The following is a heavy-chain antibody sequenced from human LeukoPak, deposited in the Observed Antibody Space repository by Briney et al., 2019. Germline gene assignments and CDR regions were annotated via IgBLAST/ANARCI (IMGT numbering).Heavy chain of an antibody. D-gene: IGHD3-22*01. CDR2: IYYSGST. Sequence: SETLSLTCTVSGGSISSYYWSWIRQPPGKGLEWMGYIYYSGSTNYNPSLKSRVTISVETSKNQFSLKLSSVTAADTAVYYCARVTGYMIEDYFDYWGQGTLVTVSS. J-gene: IGHJ4*02. CDR1: GGSISSYY. V-gene: IGHV4-59*01. CDR3: ARVTGYMIEDYFDY.